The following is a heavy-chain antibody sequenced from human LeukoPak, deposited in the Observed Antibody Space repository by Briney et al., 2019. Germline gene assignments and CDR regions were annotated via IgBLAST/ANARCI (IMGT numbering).Heavy chain of an antibody. CDR2: IIPIFGTA. CDR3: ARVXXGYXGYDSGKGEY. V-gene: IGHV1-69*13. J-gene: IGHJ4*02. Sequence: GASVKVSCKASGGTFSSYAISWVRQAPGQGLEWMGGIIPIFGTANYAQXFQXXVTITADESTSTAYMELSSLRSEDTAVYYCARVXXGYXGYDSGKGEYWGQGTLVTVSS. D-gene: IGHD5-12*01. CDR1: GGTFSSYA.